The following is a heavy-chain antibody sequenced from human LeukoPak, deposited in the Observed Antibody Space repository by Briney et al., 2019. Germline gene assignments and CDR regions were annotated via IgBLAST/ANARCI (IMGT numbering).Heavy chain of an antibody. J-gene: IGHJ4*02. D-gene: IGHD3-10*01. CDR2: IYHSGST. V-gene: IGHV4-30-2*01. Sequence: PSQTLSLTCAVSGGSISSGGYSWSWIRQPPGKGLEWIGYIYHSGSTYYNPSLKSRVTISVDRSKNQFSLKLSSVTAADTAVYYCASESFYGSGSFDYWGQGTLVTVSS. CDR1: GGSISSGGYS. CDR3: ASESFYGSGSFDY.